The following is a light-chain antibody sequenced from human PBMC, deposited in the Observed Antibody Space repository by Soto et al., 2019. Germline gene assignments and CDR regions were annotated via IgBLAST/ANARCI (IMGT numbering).Light chain of an antibody. J-gene: IGLJ3*02. CDR2: EDN. CDR3: QSSDSSNWV. V-gene: IGLV6-57*01. CDR1: SGSIASNY. Sequence: NFMLTQPHSVSESPGKTVTISCTRSSGSIASNYVQWYQQRPGSFPTAVIYEDNQTPSGVPDRFSGSIDSSSNSASLIISGLKTEDEADYYCQSSDSSNWVFGGGTKLTVL.